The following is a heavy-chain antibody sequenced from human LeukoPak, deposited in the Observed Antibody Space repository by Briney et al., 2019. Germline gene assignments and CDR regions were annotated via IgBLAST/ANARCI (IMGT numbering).Heavy chain of an antibody. D-gene: IGHD2-15*01. J-gene: IGHJ4*02. V-gene: IGHV3-74*01. CDR1: GFTFSSYW. CDR2: IDTDGSRP. CDR3: VRPREHCVNSACYSYFDY. Sequence: GGSLRLSCAASGFTFSSYWMHWVRQDPGKGLVWVSRIDTDGSRPTYADSVEGRFTISRDNAKNTLYLQMNSLRVEDTAVYYCVRPREHCVNSACYSYFDYWGLGTLVTVSS.